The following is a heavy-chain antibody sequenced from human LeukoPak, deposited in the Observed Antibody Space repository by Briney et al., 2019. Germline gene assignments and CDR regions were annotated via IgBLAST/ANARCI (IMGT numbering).Heavy chain of an antibody. CDR3: ARDQRIADFDY. J-gene: IGHJ4*02. CDR2: ISSSSSTI. D-gene: IGHD6-13*01. V-gene: IGHV3-48*01. CDR1: GFTVSSNY. Sequence: GGSLRLSCAASGFTVSSNYMSWVRQAPGKGLEWVSYISSSSSTIYYADSVKGRFTISRDNAKNSLYLQMNSLRAEDTAVYYCARDQRIADFDYWGQGTLVTVSS.